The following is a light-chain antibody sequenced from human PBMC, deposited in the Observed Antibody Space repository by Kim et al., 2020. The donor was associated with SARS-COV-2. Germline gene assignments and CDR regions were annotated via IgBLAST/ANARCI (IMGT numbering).Light chain of an antibody. CDR1: KLGDKY. CDR2: QVS. V-gene: IGLV3-1*01. J-gene: IGLJ3*02. CDR3: QAWDSSTWV. Sequence: VSPGQTASITCSGDKLGDKYACWYQQKPGQSPVLVIYQVSKRPSGIPERFSGSNSGNTATLTISGTQAMDEADYYCQAWDSSTWVFGGGTQLTVL.